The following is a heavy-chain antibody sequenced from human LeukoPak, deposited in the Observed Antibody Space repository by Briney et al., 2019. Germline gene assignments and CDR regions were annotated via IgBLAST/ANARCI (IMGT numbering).Heavy chain of an antibody. CDR1: GFTFRDHA. CDR3: ARGPIYLWLYYGMDV. CDR2: IRSQAYGGTE. Sequence: GGSLRLSCTASGFTFRDHAMTWVRQAPGKGLEWVSFIRSQAYGGTEEYAASVQGRFTISRDDSYSIAYLQMNSLKTEDTAVYYCARGPIYLWLYYGMDVWGQGTTVTVSS. J-gene: IGHJ6*02. V-gene: IGHV3-49*04. D-gene: IGHD3-16*01.